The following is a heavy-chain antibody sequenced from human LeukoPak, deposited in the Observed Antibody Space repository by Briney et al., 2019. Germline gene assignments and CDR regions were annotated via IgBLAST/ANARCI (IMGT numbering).Heavy chain of an antibody. V-gene: IGHV3-48*03. CDR1: GFTFGDYA. CDR3: ARERYYYMDV. J-gene: IGHJ6*03. CDR2: ISSSGSTI. Sequence: GGSLRLSCTTSGFTFGDYAVSWVRQAPGKGLEWVSYISSSGSTIYYADSVKGRFTISRDNAKNSLYLQMNSLRAEDTAVHYCARERYYYMDVWGKGTTVTISS.